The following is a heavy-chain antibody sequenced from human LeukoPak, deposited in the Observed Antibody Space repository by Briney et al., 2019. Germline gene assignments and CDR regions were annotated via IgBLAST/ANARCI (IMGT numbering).Heavy chain of an antibody. D-gene: IGHD1-26*01. Sequence: GGSLRLSCAASGFTFSSYAMSWVRQAPGKGLEWDSAISGSGGSTYYADSVKGRFTISRDNSKNTLYLQMNSLRAEDTAVYYCAKSPSPYSGSYFDYWGQGTLVTVSS. CDR2: ISGSGGST. CDR3: AKSPSPYSGSYFDY. J-gene: IGHJ4*02. V-gene: IGHV3-23*01. CDR1: GFTFSSYA.